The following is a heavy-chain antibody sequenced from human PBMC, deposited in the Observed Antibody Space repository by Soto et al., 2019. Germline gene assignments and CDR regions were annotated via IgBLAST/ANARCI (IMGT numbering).Heavy chain of an antibody. CDR1: GLTLSKYA. CDR2: MSGSSSTT. V-gene: IGHV3-23*01. CDR3: AKNQERELPRVIDF. J-gene: IGHJ4*02. Sequence: PWGSLRLSCATPGLTLSKYALSWVRQAPGGGLEWVSSMSGSSSTTYYADSVRGRFTISRDRSKNTLYLQMSSLRAEDTALYYCAKNQERELPRVIDFWGQGTLVTVSS. D-gene: IGHD1-7*01.